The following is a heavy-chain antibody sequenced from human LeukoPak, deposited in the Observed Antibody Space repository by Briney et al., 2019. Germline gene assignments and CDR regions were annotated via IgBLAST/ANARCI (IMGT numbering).Heavy chain of an antibody. J-gene: IGHJ4*02. CDR1: GDSISTPSYY. V-gene: IGHV4-39*01. Sequence: SETLSLTCSVSGDSISTPSYYWGWIRQSPGKGLEWIASIYSTGNTYFNPSFKSRVTISVDTSKNQFSLNMHSVTAADTAVYYCARHQLGRRKPFDYWGQGSLVTVSS. D-gene: IGHD1-1*01. CDR2: IYSTGNT. CDR3: ARHQLGRRKPFDY.